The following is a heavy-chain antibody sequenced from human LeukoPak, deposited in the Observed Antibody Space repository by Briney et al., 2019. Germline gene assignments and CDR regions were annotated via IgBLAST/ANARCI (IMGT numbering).Heavy chain of an antibody. CDR3: ARRPKYTTPGGSDYYYYMDV. CDR2: ISSSSSYI. J-gene: IGHJ6*03. CDR1: GFTFSSYS. D-gene: IGHD2-15*01. Sequence: PGGSLRLSCAASGFTFSSYSMNWVRQAPGKGLEWVSSISSSSSYIYYADSVKGRFTISRDNAKNSLYLQMNSLRAEDTAVYYCARRPKYTTPGGSDYYYYMDVWGKGTTVTVSS. V-gene: IGHV3-21*01.